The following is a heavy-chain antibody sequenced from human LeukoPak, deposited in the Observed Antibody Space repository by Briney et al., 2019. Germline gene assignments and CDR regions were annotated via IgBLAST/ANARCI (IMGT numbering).Heavy chain of an antibody. CDR3: ARLAGELLVDY. D-gene: IGHD3-16*01. CDR2: IYYSGST. Sequence: PSETLSLTCTVSDGSISSYYWSWIRQPPGKGLEWIGYIYYSGSTNYNPSLKSRVTISVDTSKNQFSLKLSSVTAADTAVYYCARLAGELLVDYWGQGTLVTVSS. V-gene: IGHV4-59*01. J-gene: IGHJ4*02. CDR1: DGSISSYY.